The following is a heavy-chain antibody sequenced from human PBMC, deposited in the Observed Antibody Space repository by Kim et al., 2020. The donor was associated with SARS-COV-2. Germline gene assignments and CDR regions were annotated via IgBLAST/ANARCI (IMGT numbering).Heavy chain of an antibody. CDR1: GYTFTSYG. D-gene: IGHD2-15*01. V-gene: IGHV1-18*01. CDR2: ISAYNGNT. Sequence: ASVKVSCKASGYTFTSYGISWVRQAPGQGLEWMGWISAYNGNTNYAQKLQGRVTMTTDTSTSTAYMELRSLRSDDTAVYYCARDSPLGYCSGGSCYKAAFDIWGQGTMVTISS. CDR3: ARDSPLGYCSGGSCYKAAFDI. J-gene: IGHJ3*02.